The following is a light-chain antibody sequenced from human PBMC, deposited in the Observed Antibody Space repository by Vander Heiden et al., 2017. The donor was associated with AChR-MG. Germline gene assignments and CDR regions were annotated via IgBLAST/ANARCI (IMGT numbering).Light chain of an antibody. Sequence: IQLTQSPSSLSASVGDRVTITCRASQGISTSLAWYQQKAGRAPKLLIYAASTLQSGVPSRFSDSGSGTDFTLTISSLQPEDFATYYCQQLNSYPNTFGQGTRLEIK. CDR2: AAS. V-gene: IGKV1-9*01. CDR3: QQLNSYPNT. J-gene: IGKJ5*01. CDR1: QGISTS.